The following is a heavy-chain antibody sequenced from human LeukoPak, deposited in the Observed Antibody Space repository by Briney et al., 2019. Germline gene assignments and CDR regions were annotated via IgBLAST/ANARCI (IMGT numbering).Heavy chain of an antibody. D-gene: IGHD4-11*01. V-gene: IGHV4-59*08. CDR2: IYYSGST. CDR3: ARGISTTGHDY. J-gene: IGHJ4*02. Sequence: SETLSLTCIVSHGSISRYYWSWIRQPPGKGLEWIGHIYYSGSTEYSPSLKSRVTISVDTSENQVSLKVTSVTAADTAVYYCARGISTTGHDYWGQGTLVTVSS. CDR1: HGSISRYY.